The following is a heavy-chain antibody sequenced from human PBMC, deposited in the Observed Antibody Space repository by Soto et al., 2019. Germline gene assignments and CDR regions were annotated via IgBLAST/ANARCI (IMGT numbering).Heavy chain of an antibody. CDR3: ARDMHYYDSSAPPGY. J-gene: IGHJ4*02. D-gene: IGHD3-22*01. CDR1: GFTFSSYA. Sequence: GGSLRLSCAASGFTFSSYAMHWVRQAPGKGLEWVAVISYDGSNKYYADSVKGRCTISRDNSKNTLYLQMNSLRAEDTAGYYCARDMHYYDSSAPPGYWGQGTLVTVSS. V-gene: IGHV3-30-3*01. CDR2: ISYDGSNK.